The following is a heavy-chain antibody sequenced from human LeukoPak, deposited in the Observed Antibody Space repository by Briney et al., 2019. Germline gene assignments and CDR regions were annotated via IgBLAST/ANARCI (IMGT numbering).Heavy chain of an antibody. CDR3: AKTYDSSGYYYYFDY. CDR1: GFTFSSYA. D-gene: IGHD3-22*01. V-gene: IGHV3-23*01. CDR2: ISGSGGST. J-gene: IGHJ4*02. Sequence: GGSLRLSCAASGFTFSSYATSWVRQAPGKGLEWVSAISGSGGSTYYADSVKGRFTISRDNSKNTLYLQMNSLRAEDTAVYYCAKTYDSSGYYYYFDYWGQGTLVTVSS.